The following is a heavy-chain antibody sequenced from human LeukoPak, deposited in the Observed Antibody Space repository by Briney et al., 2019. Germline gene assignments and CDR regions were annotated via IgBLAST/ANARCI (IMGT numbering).Heavy chain of an antibody. CDR3: ARGADNYGYTFDY. D-gene: IGHD5-18*01. Sequence: GGSLRLSCAASGFTFSSYSMNWVRQAPGKGLEWVSSISSSSIYIYYADSVKGRFTISRDNAKNSLYLEMNSLRAEDTAIYYCARGADNYGYTFDYWGQGTLVTASS. CDR1: GFTFSSYS. J-gene: IGHJ4*02. V-gene: IGHV3-21*01. CDR2: ISSSSIYI.